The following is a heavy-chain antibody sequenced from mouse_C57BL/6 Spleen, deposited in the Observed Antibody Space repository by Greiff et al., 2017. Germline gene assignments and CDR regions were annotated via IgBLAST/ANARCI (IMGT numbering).Heavy chain of an antibody. J-gene: IGHJ4*01. D-gene: IGHD1-1*01. CDR3: ARDRGLLLRYRREAMDY. Sequence: EVHLVESGGGLVKPGGSLKLSCAASGFTFSSYAMSWVRQTPEKRLEWVATISDGGSYTYYPANVEGRFTIPRDNANDNLYLQMRQLKSEDAAMYYCARDRGLLLRYRREAMDYWGQGTSVTVSS. CDR2: ISDGGSYT. CDR1: GFTFSSYA. V-gene: IGHV5-4*01.